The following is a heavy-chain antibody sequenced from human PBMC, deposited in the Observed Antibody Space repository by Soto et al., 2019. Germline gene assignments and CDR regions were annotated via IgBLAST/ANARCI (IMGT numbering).Heavy chain of an antibody. D-gene: IGHD3-22*01. J-gene: IGHJ5*02. CDR1: GFTFTSSA. Sequence: ASVKVSCKASGFTFTSSAVQWVRQARGQRLEWIGWIVVGSGNTNYAQKFQERVTITRDMSTSTAYMELSSLRSENTAVYYCAADFATYYYDSGAFDPWGQGTLVTVSS. V-gene: IGHV1-58*01. CDR2: IVVGSGNT. CDR3: AADFATYYYDSGAFDP.